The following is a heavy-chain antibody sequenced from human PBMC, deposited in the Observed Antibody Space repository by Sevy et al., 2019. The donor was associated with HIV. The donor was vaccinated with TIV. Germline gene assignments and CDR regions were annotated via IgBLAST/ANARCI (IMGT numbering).Heavy chain of an antibody. Sequence: GGSLRLSCTTSGFTFGDYAMNWVRQAPGKGLEWVAFLKSKADGGTVDHAAPVKGRFTISRGDSKSIAYLQMNDLTTEDTGVYYCTRWKGLQSIFDYWGQGALVTVSS. CDR2: LKSKADGGTV. D-gene: IGHD1-1*01. J-gene: IGHJ4*02. CDR3: TRWKGLQSIFDY. CDR1: GFTFGDYA. V-gene: IGHV3-49*04.